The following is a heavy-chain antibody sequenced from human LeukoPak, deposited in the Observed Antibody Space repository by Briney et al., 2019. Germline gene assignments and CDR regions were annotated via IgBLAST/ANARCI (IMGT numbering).Heavy chain of an antibody. J-gene: IGHJ4*02. D-gene: IGHD4-17*01. V-gene: IGHV1-46*01. CDR2: INPSGGST. CDR1: GYTFTSYY. CDR3: ARDRSPMPYGDYRYYFDY. Sequence: ASVKVSCKASGYTFTSYYMQWVRQAPGQGPEWMGIINPSGGSTSYAQKFQGRVTMTRDTSTSTVYMELSSLRSEDTAVYYCARDRSPMPYGDYRYYFDYWGQGTRVTVSS.